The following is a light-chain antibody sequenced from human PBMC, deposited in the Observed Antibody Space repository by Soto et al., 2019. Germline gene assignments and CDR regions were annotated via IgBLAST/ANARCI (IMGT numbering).Light chain of an antibody. V-gene: IGLV2-8*01. CDR2: EVS. CDR1: SSDVGGYNY. CDR3: SSYAGNKNV. J-gene: IGLJ1*01. Sequence: ALTQPPSASGSPGQSVTISCTGTSSDVGGYNYVSWYQQHPGKAPKLMIYEVSKRPSGVPDRFSGSKSGNTASLTVSGLQAEDEADYYCSSYAGNKNVFGTGTKLTVL.